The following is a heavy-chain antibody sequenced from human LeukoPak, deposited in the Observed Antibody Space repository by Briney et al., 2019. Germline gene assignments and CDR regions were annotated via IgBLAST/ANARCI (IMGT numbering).Heavy chain of an antibody. Sequence: GGSLRLSCEASGFTFDAYAMHWVRQAPGKGLEWVSLINKDGSTTYYADSVKGRFTISRDNSKNSLYLQMNSLRSEDTALYYCATWAFYHSLDVWGQGTTVTVSS. D-gene: IGHD1-26*01. J-gene: IGHJ6*02. CDR1: GFTFDAYA. CDR3: ATWAFYHSLDV. V-gene: IGHV3-43*02. CDR2: INKDGSTT.